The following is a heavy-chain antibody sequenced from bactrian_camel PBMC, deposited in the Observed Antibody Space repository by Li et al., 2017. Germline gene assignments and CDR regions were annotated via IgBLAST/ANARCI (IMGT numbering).Heavy chain of an antibody. Sequence: VQLVESGGGSVQSGGSLRLSCAVSGTAGVWYYMGWFRQTPGKGLEGLAAISGDGRRTEYGDSVKGRFIISRDKAENTAYLQMNSLKPEDTAMYYCATQRACTFSLRSVNNWGQGTQVTVS. D-gene: IGHD4*01. CDR2: ISGDGRRT. V-gene: IGHV3S40*01. CDR1: GTAGVWYY. CDR3: ATQRACTFSLRSVNN. J-gene: IGHJ4*01.